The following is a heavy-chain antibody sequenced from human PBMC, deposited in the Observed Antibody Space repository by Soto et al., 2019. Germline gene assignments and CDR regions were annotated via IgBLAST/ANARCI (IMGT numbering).Heavy chain of an antibody. CDR1: GFTFSSYA. V-gene: IGHV3-30-3*01. CDR3: ARIRGRPSYYYGMDV. J-gene: IGHJ6*02. Sequence: GGSLRLSCAASGFTFSSYAMHWVRQAPGKGLEWVAVISYDGSNKYYADSVKGRFTISRDNSKNTLYLQMNSLRAEDTAVYYCARIRGRPSYYYGMDVWGQGTTVTVSS. D-gene: IGHD2-15*01. CDR2: ISYDGSNK.